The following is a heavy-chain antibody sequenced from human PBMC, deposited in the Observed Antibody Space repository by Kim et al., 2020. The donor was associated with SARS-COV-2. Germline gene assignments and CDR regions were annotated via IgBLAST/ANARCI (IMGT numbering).Heavy chain of an antibody. V-gene: IGHV3-9*01. D-gene: IGHD3-9*01. J-gene: IGHJ5*02. CDR2: INWDSNTV. CDR3: VKDWERYFVWFVRGDT. Sequence: GGSLRLSCAASGFAFYDCAMHWVRQAPGKGPEWVSGINWDSNTVAYADSVKGRFTISRDNAKNSLYLQMNSLRAEDTALYYCVKDWERYFVWFVRGDTWGQGTLVTVSS. CDR1: GFAFYDCA.